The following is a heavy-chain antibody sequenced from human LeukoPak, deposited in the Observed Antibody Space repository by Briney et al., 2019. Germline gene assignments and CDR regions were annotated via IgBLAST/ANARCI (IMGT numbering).Heavy chain of an antibody. Sequence: PGGSLRLSCAASGFTVSSNYMSWVRQAPGKGLEWVSVIYSGGSTYYADSVKGRLTISRDNSKNTLYLQMNSLRAEDTAVYYCARYCSGGSCYSDYFDYWGQGTLVTVSS. D-gene: IGHD2-15*01. CDR3: ARYCSGGSCYSDYFDY. CDR2: IYSGGST. J-gene: IGHJ4*02. V-gene: IGHV3-66*01. CDR1: GFTVSSNY.